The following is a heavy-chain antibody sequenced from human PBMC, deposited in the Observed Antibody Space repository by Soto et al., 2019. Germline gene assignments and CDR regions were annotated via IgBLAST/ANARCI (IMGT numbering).Heavy chain of an antibody. CDR1: GFTFSSYG. CDR2: IWYDGSNK. CDR3: ARELLYCSSTSCYNDFYYYGMDV. V-gene: IGHV3-33*01. Sequence: GESLKISCAASGFTFSSYGMHWVRQAPGKGLEWVAVIWYDGSNKYYADSVKGRFTISRDNSKNTLYLQMNSLRAEDTAVYYCARELLYCSSTSCYNDFYYYGMDVWGQGTTVTVSS. D-gene: IGHD2-2*02. J-gene: IGHJ6*02.